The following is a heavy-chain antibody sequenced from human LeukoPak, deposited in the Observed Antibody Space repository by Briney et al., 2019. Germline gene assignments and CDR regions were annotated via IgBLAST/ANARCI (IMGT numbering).Heavy chain of an antibody. CDR1: GVSISNYY. D-gene: IGHD1-14*01. CDR3: ARSGRIGASDS. J-gene: IGHJ4*02. V-gene: IGHV4-59*01. CDR2: IFYNGNT. Sequence: PSETLSLTCTVSGVSISNYYWSWIRQSPGEGLEWIAYIFYNGNTNYNPSLKSRVTISVDTSKNQFSLKLSSVTAADTAVYYCARSGRIGASDSWGQGSPVTVSS.